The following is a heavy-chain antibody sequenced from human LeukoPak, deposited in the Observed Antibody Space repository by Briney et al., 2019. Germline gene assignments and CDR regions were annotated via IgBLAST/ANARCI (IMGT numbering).Heavy chain of an antibody. CDR3: ARGIRIRGSDFWSGYEYFDY. Sequence: PSETLSLTCTVSGGSVSSGSYYWSWIRQPPGKGLEWIGYIYYSGSTNYNPSLKSRVTISVDTSKNQFSLKLSSVTAADTAVYYCARGIRIRGSDFWSGYEYFDYWGQGTLVTVSS. CDR2: IYYSGST. V-gene: IGHV4-61*01. D-gene: IGHD3-3*01. J-gene: IGHJ4*02. CDR1: GGSVSSGSYY.